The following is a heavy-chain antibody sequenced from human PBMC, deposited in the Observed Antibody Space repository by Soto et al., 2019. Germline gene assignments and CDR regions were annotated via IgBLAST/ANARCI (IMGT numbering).Heavy chain of an antibody. V-gene: IGHV3-72*01. CDR1: GFTFSDHY. D-gene: IGHD4-4*01. CDR2: IRNKANSYTT. Sequence: EVQLVESGGGLVQPGRSLRLSCAAFGFTFSDHYMDWVRQAPGEGLEWVGRIRNKANSYTTEYAASVKGRFTISRDDSKNLLFLQMYSLKTEDTAVYYCSRAGILTTPYYFDYWGQGTLVTVSS. J-gene: IGHJ4*01. CDR3: SRAGILTTPYYFDY.